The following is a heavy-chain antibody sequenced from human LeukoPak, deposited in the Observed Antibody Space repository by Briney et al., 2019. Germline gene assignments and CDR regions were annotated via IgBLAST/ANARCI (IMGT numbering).Heavy chain of an antibody. V-gene: IGHV4-34*01. D-gene: IGHD4-17*01. Sequence: SETLSLTCAVYGGSFSGYSWSWIRQPPGKGLEWIGEINQSGSTNYNPSVRSRVTVSEDTSINQFSLKLNSVTAADTAVYYCARGWSNEYGDYDYWGQGTLVTVSS. CDR2: INQSGST. CDR3: ARGWSNEYGDYDY. CDR1: GGSFSGYS. J-gene: IGHJ4*02.